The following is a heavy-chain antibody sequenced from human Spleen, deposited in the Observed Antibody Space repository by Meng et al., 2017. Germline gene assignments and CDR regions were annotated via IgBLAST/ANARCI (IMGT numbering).Heavy chain of an antibody. D-gene: IGHD6-19*01. CDR1: DGSISSTNYY. CDR2: IGHSGIT. CDR3: VRSSGWVRTGFDP. Sequence: QLQLQESGPGLVKPSETLSLTCAVSDGSISSTNYYWGWIRQPPGKGLEWIGSIGHSGITYYTPSLKSRVTVSIDTSKSQFSLKLTSVTAADTAVYYCVRSSGWVRTGFDPWGQGTLVTVSS. V-gene: IGHV4-39*01. J-gene: IGHJ5*02.